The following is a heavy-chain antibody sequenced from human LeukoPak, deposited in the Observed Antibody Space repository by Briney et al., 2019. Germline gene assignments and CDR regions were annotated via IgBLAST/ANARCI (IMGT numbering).Heavy chain of an antibody. J-gene: IGHJ6*04. Sequence: PGGSLRLSCAASGFTFSNYPMSWVRQAPGKGLEWVSSISGSGNKTYYADSVKGRFTISRDNAKNSLYLQMNSLRAEDTAVYYCARGILNDFWSGYSLSGGMDVWGKGTTVTVSS. CDR2: ISGSGNKT. CDR3: ARGILNDFWSGYSLSGGMDV. CDR1: GFTFSNYP. V-gene: IGHV3-21*01. D-gene: IGHD3-3*01.